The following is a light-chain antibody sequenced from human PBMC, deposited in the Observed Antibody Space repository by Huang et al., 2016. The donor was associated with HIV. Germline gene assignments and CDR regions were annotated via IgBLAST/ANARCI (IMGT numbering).Light chain of an antibody. Sequence: DIQMTQSPSSLSASVGDRVTITCRASQDISDYLAWFQQKPGKAPKSLIFATSALHSGVPSRFSGSGSWTAFTLTINNLQPEDFATYYCQQYSDYPRTFGQGTKLDIK. CDR3: QQYSDYPRT. CDR1: QDISDY. V-gene: IGKV1-16*01. CDR2: ATS. J-gene: IGKJ2*01.